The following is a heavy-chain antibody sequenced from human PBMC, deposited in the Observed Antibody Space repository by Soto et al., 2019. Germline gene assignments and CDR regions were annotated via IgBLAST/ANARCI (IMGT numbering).Heavy chain of an antibody. D-gene: IGHD1-1*01. CDR2: IYWDDDK. Sequence: QITLKESGPTLVKPTQTLTLTCTFSGFSLTTSPMGVGWIRQPPGKALEWLVVIYWDDDKRYSPSLNSRLTLTKDISKNQVVLTLTNMDPVDTATYYCAHRLSGYSWDGGYFDYWGQGALVTVSS. CDR3: AHRLSGYSWDGGYFDY. CDR1: GFSLTTSPMG. J-gene: IGHJ4*02. V-gene: IGHV2-5*02.